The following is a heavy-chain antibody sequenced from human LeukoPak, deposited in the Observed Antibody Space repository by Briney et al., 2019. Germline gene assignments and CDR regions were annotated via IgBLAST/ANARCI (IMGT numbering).Heavy chain of an antibody. CDR1: GFTFSSYG. CDR3: ARDDSYYGSGSYYN. J-gene: IGHJ4*02. CDR2: ISYDGSNK. D-gene: IGHD3-10*01. Sequence: PGRSLRLSCAASGFTFSSYGMHWVRQAPGKGLEWVAVISYDGSNKYYADSVKGRFTISRDNSKNTLYLQMNSLRAEDTAVYYCARDDSYYGSGSYYNWGQGTLVTVSS. V-gene: IGHV3-30*03.